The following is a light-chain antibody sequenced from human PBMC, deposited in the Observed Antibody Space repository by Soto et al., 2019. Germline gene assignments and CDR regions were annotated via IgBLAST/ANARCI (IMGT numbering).Light chain of an antibody. J-gene: IGLJ1*01. CDR2: EVS. CDR1: SSDVGGYNY. V-gene: IGLV2-14*01. Sequence: HSALSQPPSVCGSPGQSITISCTGTSSDVGGYNYVSWYQQHPGKATKLIIYEVSNRPSGVSNRFYGSKSGKTASLTISGLQAEHEADYYCSSYTRSSTLDVFGTGTKVTV. CDR3: SSYTRSSTLDV.